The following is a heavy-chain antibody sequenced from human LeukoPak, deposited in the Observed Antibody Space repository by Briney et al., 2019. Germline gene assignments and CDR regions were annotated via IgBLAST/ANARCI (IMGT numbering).Heavy chain of an antibody. CDR3: AREAYCGGDCYRGLGC. D-gene: IGHD2-21*02. J-gene: IGHJ4*02. V-gene: IGHV3-48*02. Sequence: GGSLRLSCAASGFTFNAYSMNWVRQAPGKGLEWVSYISSSSSRIYYADSVKGRFTISRDNAKNSLYLQMNSLRDEDTAVYYCAREAYCGGDCYRGLGCWGRGTLVTVCS. CDR1: GFTFNAYS. CDR2: ISSSSSRI.